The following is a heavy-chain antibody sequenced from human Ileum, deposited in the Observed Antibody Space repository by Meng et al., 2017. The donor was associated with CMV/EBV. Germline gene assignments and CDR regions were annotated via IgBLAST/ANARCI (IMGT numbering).Heavy chain of an antibody. CDR3: ARSNGYITIFGAVAGDP. CDR2: IYHSGST. CDR1: GPISSSNW. D-gene: IGHD3-3*01. J-gene: IGHJ5*02. Sequence: GPISSSNWWSWVRQPPGKGLEWIGEIYHSGSTNYNPSLKSRVTISVDKSKNQFSLKLSSVTAADTAVYYCARSNGYITIFGAVAGDPWGQGTLVTVSS. V-gene: IGHV4-4*02.